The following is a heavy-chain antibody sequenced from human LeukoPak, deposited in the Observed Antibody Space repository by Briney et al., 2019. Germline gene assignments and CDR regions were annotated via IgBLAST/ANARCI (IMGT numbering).Heavy chain of an antibody. Sequence: NPSETLSLTCTVSGGSISSYYWSWIRQPPGKGLEWIGYIYYSGTTNCNPSLKSRVTVSVDTSKNQFSLKLSSVTAADTAVYYCARSYPLYYGSGTTGGYYFDYWGQGTLVTVSS. CDR3: ARSYPLYYGSGTTGGYYFDY. D-gene: IGHD3-10*01. CDR1: GGSISSYY. CDR2: IYYSGTT. J-gene: IGHJ4*02. V-gene: IGHV4-59*01.